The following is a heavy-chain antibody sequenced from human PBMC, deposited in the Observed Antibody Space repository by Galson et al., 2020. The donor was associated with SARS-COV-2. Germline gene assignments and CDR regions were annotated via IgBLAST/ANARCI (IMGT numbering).Heavy chain of an antibody. Sequence: GGSLRLSCAASGFTFSSYSMNWVRQAPGKGLEWVSSISSSSSYIYYVDSVKGRFPISRDNAKNSLYLQMNSLRAEDTALYYCAMDRLRSFALLCAYWGQGTLVTVSS. J-gene: IGHJ4*02. CDR2: ISSSSSYI. D-gene: IGHD3-9*01. CDR1: GFTFSSYS. V-gene: IGHV3-21*01. CDR3: AMDRLRSFALLCAY.